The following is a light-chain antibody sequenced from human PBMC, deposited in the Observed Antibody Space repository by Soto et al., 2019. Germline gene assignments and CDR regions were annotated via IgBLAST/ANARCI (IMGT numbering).Light chain of an antibody. Sequence: EIVLTQSPGTLSLCPGERATVSCRASQSVTSNYLAWYQQKPGQAPRILIFAASSRATGIPDKFSGSGSGTDFTLTISRLEPDDFAVYYCQHYGSPSWTFGQGTKVDIK. CDR1: QSVTSNY. J-gene: IGKJ1*01. V-gene: IGKV3-20*01. CDR3: QHYGSPSWT. CDR2: AAS.